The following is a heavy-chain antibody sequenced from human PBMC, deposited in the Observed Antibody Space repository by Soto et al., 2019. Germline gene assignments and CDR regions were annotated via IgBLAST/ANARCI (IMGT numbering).Heavy chain of an antibody. D-gene: IGHD3-10*01. V-gene: IGHV5-51*01. CDR3: ARVRILSGLFRSFDY. CDR2: INPGDSES. CDR1: GYSFSNYW. Sequence: GESLKISCKASGYSFSNYWIGWVRQMPGKGLEWMAIINPGDSESRYSPSFQGQVTISADKSISTAYLQWNSLKASDTAMYYCARVRILSGLFRSFDYWGQGTQVTVSS. J-gene: IGHJ4*02.